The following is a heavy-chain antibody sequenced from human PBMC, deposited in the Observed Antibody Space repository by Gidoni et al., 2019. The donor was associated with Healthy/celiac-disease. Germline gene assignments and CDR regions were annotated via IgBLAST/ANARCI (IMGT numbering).Heavy chain of an antibody. CDR3: ARDDTTDGFDP. J-gene: IGHJ5*02. Sequence: QVQLVESGGGVVQPGRSLRLSCAASGFTFSSYGMHWVRQAPGKGLEWVAVIWYDGSNKYYADSVKGRFTISRDNSKNTLYLQMNSLRAEDTAVYYCARDDTTDGFDPWGQGTLVTVSS. CDR2: IWYDGSNK. V-gene: IGHV3-33*01. D-gene: IGHD4-4*01. CDR1: GFTFSSYG.